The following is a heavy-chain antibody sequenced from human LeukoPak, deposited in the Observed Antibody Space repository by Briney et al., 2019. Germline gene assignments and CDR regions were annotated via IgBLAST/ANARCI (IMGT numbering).Heavy chain of an antibody. CDR2: IIPILGIA. D-gene: IGHD3-22*01. Sequence: GHSVKLTCKAPGGTFSSYAVTWERLAPGQGLEWMGRIIPILGIANYAQKFQGRVTITADKSTSTAYMQLSSLRSEDTAVYYCAREVLLPRLYYFDYWGQGTLVTVSS. CDR3: AREVLLPRLYYFDY. J-gene: IGHJ4*02. V-gene: IGHV1-69*04. CDR1: GGTFSSYA.